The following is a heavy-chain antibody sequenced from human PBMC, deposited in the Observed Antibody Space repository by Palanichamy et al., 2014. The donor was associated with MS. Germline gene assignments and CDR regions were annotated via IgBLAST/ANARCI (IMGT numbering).Heavy chain of an antibody. CDR3: ARSPQISGTWRFDW. CDR2: ISGNGGTT. Sequence: EVQLLESGGGLVEPGGSLRLSCGGTGFTFSSYGMTWVRQAPGKGLEWVSSISGNGGTTHYADSVKGRFTISRDNSKNTLYLQMNTLRLEDTAIYYCARSPQISGTWRFDWWGQGSQVTVSS. J-gene: IGHJ4*02. V-gene: IGHV3-23*01. D-gene: IGHD2-15*01. CDR1: GFTFSSYG.